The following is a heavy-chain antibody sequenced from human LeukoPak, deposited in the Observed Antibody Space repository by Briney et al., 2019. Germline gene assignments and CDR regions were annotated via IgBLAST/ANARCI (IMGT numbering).Heavy chain of an antibody. CDR2: ISVSGGST. D-gene: IGHD6-6*01. CDR1: GFTFSSYA. Sequence: GGSLRLSCAASGFTFSSYAMSWVRQAPGKGLEWVSAISVSGGSTYYADSVKGRFTISRDNSKNTLYLQVNSLRAEDTAVYYCAKGGVGQLVGPYYYYYSMDVWGQGTTLTVSS. V-gene: IGHV3-23*01. J-gene: IGHJ6*02. CDR3: AKGGVGQLVGPYYYYYSMDV.